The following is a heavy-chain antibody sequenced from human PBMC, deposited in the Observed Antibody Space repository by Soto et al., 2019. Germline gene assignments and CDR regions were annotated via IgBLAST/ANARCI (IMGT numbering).Heavy chain of an antibody. Sequence: SETLSLTCAVSGGSFRGYFWSWIRQSPDKGLEWIGEINDSGSTYYNPSFKSRLTISVDTSKSQISLTLTSVTAADSAVYYCQGGDFWGQGTWVTVXS. J-gene: IGHJ4*02. CDR3: QGGDF. V-gene: IGHV4-34*01. CDR2: INDSGST. CDR1: GGSFRGYF. D-gene: IGHD3-16*01.